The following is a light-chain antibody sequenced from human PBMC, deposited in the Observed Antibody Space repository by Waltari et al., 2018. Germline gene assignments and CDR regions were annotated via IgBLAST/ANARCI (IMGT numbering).Light chain of an antibody. V-gene: IGLV1-47*02. Sequence: QSVLTQPPSTSGTPGQRVTISCSGSSSNIGSNYVYWYQHLPGTAPKLLIYTNDQRPAGVPDRFSGSKSGTSASLAISGLQSDDESEYFCAAWDDTLSAVVFGGGTKLTVL. CDR1: SSNIGSNY. CDR3: AAWDDTLSAVV. J-gene: IGLJ2*01. CDR2: TND.